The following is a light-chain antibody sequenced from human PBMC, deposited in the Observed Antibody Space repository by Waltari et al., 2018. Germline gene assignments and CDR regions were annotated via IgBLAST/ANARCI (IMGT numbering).Light chain of an antibody. CDR2: AAS. V-gene: IGKV1-39*01. Sequence: DIQLTQSPSSLSASIGDRVTITCRASQAIDIFLAWHQQKPGKAPRVLIYAASTLQSGVPSRFSGSGSGTDFNLTISSLQPEDFATYYCQQSDTTPLTFGGGTKVEIK. CDR1: QAIDIF. CDR3: QQSDTTPLT. J-gene: IGKJ4*01.